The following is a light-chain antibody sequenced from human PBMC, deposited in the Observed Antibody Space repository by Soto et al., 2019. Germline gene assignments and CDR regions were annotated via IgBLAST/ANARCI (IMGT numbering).Light chain of an antibody. CDR2: EVR. CDR1: SSDVGSYNY. CDR3: SSYTTSTTQV. J-gene: IGLJ2*01. Sequence: QSALTQPASVSGSPGQSITISCTGTSSDVGSYNYVSWYQQHPGKAPKLMIYEVRNRPSGVSDRFSGSKSGKTASLTIFGHQAEEEADYYCSSYTTSTTQVFGGGTQLTVL. V-gene: IGLV2-14*01.